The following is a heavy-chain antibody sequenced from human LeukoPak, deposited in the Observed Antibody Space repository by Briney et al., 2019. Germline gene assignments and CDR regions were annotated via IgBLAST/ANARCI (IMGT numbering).Heavy chain of an antibody. CDR1: GFIFSSYA. V-gene: IGHV3-23*01. CDR2: ISGSGEST. Sequence: GGSLRLSCEGSGFIFSSYAMTWVRQAPGKGLQWVSSISGSGESTYYADSMKGRFTISRDNSKNTLSLQMNSLRAEDTAVYFCPKGWEFRVVIPAAASWGQGTLVTVSS. D-gene: IGHD3-3*01. CDR3: PKGWEFRVVIPAAAS. J-gene: IGHJ5*02.